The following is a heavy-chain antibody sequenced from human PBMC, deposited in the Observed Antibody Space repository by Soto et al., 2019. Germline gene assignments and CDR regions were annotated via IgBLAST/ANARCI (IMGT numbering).Heavy chain of an antibody. CDR2: ISYDGSNK. J-gene: IGHJ4*02. V-gene: IGHV3-30*03. Sequence: QVQLVESGGGVVQPGRSLRLSCAASGFPFTTYGMHWVREGPGKGLDWVAAISYDGSNKFYADSVKGRFTISRDNSKNTRYLQMNSLRPEDTALYYCVGGQYDFDYRGQGTLVIVSS. D-gene: IGHD3-10*01. CDR1: GFPFTTYG. CDR3: VGGQYDFDY.